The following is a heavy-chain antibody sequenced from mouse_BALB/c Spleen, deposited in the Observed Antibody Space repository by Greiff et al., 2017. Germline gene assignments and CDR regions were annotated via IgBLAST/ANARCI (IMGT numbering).Heavy chain of an antibody. D-gene: IGHD2-10*01. CDR1: GYTFSSYW. Sequence: QVQLQQSGAELMKPGASVKISCKATGYTFSSYWIEWVKQRPGHGLEWIGEILPGSGSTNYNEKFKGKATFTADTSSNTAYMQLSSLTSEDSAVYYCARGPYYGNFDYWGQGTTLTVSS. V-gene: IGHV1-9*01. CDR3: ARGPYYGNFDY. CDR2: ILPGSGST. J-gene: IGHJ2*01.